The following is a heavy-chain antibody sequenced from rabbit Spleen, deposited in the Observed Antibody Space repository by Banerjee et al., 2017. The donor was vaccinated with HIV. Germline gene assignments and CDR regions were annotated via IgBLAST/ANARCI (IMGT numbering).Heavy chain of an antibody. CDR3: ARDWAYGYAGYAYDL. CDR1: GFSFSSSYW. J-gene: IGHJ4*01. Sequence: QSLEESGGDLVKPGASLTLTCTASGFSFSSSYWICWVRQAPGKGLEWIACIYAGSSGTTYYASWAKGRFTISKTSSTTVTLQMTSLTAADTATYFCARDWAYGYAGYAYDLWGQGTLVTVS. CDR2: IYAGSSGTT. D-gene: IGHD6-1*01. V-gene: IGHV1S40*01.